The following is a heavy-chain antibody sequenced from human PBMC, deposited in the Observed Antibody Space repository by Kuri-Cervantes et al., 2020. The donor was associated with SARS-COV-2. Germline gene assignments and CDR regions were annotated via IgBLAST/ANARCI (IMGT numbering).Heavy chain of an antibody. Sequence: GGSLRLSCTASGFTFSSYSMSWVRQAPGKGLEWVSAICGSGGSTYYADSLKGRFTISRDSTKNSLYLQMNSLKAEDAAVYYCSKNLESGRSHYEFWGQGTRVTVSS. CDR2: ICGSGGST. D-gene: IGHD3-16*01. CDR3: SKNLESGRSHYEF. J-gene: IGHJ4*02. CDR1: GFTFSSYS. V-gene: IGHV3-23*01.